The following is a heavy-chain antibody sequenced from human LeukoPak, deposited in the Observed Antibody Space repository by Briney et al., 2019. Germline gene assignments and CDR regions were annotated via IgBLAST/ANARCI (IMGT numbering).Heavy chain of an antibody. CDR3: ARHARYCSSTSCYWFDP. Sequence: SETLSLTCTVSGGSISSYYWSWIRQPPGKGLEWIGYIYYSGSTNYNPSLKRRVNISVDTSKNQFSLKLSSVTAADTAVYYCARHARYCSSTSCYWFDPWGQGTLVTVSS. CDR1: GGSISSYY. D-gene: IGHD2-2*01. J-gene: IGHJ5*02. V-gene: IGHV4-59*08. CDR2: IYYSGST.